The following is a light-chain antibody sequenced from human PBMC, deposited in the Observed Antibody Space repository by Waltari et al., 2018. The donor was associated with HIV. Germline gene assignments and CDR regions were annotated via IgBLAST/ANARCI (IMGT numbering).Light chain of an antibody. CDR1: QSVLYSSNNKNY. Sequence: DIVMTQSPDSLAVSLGERATINCKSSQSVLYSSNNKNYFAWYQQKPGQPPKLLMYWAATRESGVPDRFSGRGSGTDFTLTISSLQAEDVAVYYCQQYYSTPRTFGKGTKVEIK. V-gene: IGKV4-1*01. CDR2: WAA. CDR3: QQYYSTPRT. J-gene: IGKJ1*01.